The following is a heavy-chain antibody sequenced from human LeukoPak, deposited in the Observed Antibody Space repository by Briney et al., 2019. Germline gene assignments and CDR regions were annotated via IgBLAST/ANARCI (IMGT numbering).Heavy chain of an antibody. D-gene: IGHD3-10*01. V-gene: IGHV4-61*08. J-gene: IGHJ5*01. Sequence: SETLSLTCTVSGGSVSSGGYYWSWIRQPPGKGLEWIGYIYYTGSTNYSPSLKSRVTISVDTSKNQFSLKLSSVTAADTAAYYCAGDYYGSGVNWFDSWGQGTLVTVSS. CDR1: GGSVSSGGYY. CDR2: IYYTGST. CDR3: AGDYYGSGVNWFDS.